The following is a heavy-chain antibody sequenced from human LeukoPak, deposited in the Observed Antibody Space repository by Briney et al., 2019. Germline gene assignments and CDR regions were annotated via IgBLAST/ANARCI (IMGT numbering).Heavy chain of an antibody. J-gene: IGHJ4*02. V-gene: IGHV3-23*01. Sequence: GGPLRLPCTPSGLTLSNYAMRWAPQAPGKALECLAGISGSDYAYYTDSVKGRFTISRDNSKNTLYLQMNTLRAEDTAVYYCAKGVRYLDWWILDYWGQGTLVPVSS. D-gene: IGHD3-9*01. CDR1: GLTLSNYA. CDR3: AKGVRYLDWWILDY. CDR2: ISGSDYA.